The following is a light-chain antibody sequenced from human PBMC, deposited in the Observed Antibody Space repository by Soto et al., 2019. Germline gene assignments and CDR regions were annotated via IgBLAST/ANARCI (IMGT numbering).Light chain of an antibody. V-gene: IGKV3-15*01. Sequence: VMTPSPATLSVSPCEGAALSCRASQSVSSNLAWYQQKPGQAPRLLIYGASTRAAGIPARFSGSGSGTDFTLTITSLQSEDFGVYYCHQHNNWWTFGQGTKVDIK. J-gene: IGKJ1*01. CDR1: QSVSSN. CDR3: HQHNNWWT. CDR2: GAS.